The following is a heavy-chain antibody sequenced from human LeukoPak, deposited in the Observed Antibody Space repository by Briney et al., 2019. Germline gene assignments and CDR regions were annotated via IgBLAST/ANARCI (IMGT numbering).Heavy chain of an antibody. Sequence: ASVKASCKASGYTFTCYYMHWVRQAPGQGLEWMGRINPNSGGTNYAQKFQGRVTMTRDTSISTAYMELSRLRSDDTAVYYCARVGRSDWSRSIYYFDYWGQGTLVTVSS. CDR1: GYTFTCYY. D-gene: IGHD2-21*01. CDR3: ARVGRSDWSRSIYYFDY. CDR2: INPNSGGT. V-gene: IGHV1-2*06. J-gene: IGHJ4*02.